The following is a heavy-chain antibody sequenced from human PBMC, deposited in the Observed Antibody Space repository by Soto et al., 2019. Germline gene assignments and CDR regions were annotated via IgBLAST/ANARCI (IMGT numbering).Heavy chain of an antibody. CDR1: GFTVSSKY. CDR3: VRLIGNSWLDS. J-gene: IGHJ5*01. V-gene: IGHV3-53*01. D-gene: IGHD2-8*01. CDR2: IYGGGTT. Sequence: GGSLRLSCAASGFTVSSKYMTWVRQAPGKGLEWVSVIYGGGTTYYADSVKGRFTINPDTSNNQFSLHLSSVTPDDTAVYYCVRLIGNSWLDSWGQGTPVTVSS.